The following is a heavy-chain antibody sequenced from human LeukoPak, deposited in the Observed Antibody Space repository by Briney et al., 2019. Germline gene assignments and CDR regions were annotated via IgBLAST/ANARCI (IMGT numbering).Heavy chain of an antibody. Sequence: GGSLRLSCAASGFTFSSYSMNWVRQAPGKGLEWVSSISSSSSCIYYADSVKGRFTISRDNAKNSLYLQMNSLRAEDTAVYYCARDHCSSTSCYHADYYGMDVWGQGTTVTVSS. D-gene: IGHD2-2*01. CDR1: GFTFSSYS. CDR3: ARDHCSSTSCYHADYYGMDV. J-gene: IGHJ6*02. CDR2: ISSSSSCI. V-gene: IGHV3-21*01.